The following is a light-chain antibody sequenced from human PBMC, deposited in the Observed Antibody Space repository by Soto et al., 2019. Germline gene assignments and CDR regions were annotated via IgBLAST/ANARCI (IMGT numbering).Light chain of an antibody. CDR1: SSDVGGYNY. CDR3: SSYTSSSTLVV. Sequence: QSALTQPASVSGSPGQSITISCTGTSSDVGGYNYVSWYQQHPGKAPKLMLYEVSNRPSGVSNRFSGSKSGNTASLTISGLPAEDEADYYCSSYTSSSTLVVFGGGTKLTVL. V-gene: IGLV2-14*01. J-gene: IGLJ2*01. CDR2: EVS.